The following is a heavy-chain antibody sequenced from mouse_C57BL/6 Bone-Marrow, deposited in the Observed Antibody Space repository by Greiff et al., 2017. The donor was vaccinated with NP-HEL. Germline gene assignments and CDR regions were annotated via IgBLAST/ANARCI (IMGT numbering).Heavy chain of an antibody. CDR2: IYPRSGNT. CDR1: GYTFTSYG. Sequence: VQLQQSGAELARPGASVKLSCKASGYTFTSYGISWVKQRTGQGLEWIGEIYPRSGNTYYNEKFKGKATLTADKSSSTAYMELRSLTSEDAAVYFCARDGGTAWFAYWGQGTLVTVSA. J-gene: IGHJ3*01. CDR3: ARDGGTAWFAY. D-gene: IGHD4-1*01. V-gene: IGHV1-81*01.